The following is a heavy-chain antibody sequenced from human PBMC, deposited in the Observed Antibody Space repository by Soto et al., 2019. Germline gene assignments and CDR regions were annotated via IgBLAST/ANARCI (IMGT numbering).Heavy chain of an antibody. J-gene: IGHJ6*02. CDR2: IIPIFGTA. CDR3: ASVGRPTYYYYGMDV. V-gene: IGHV1-69*13. D-gene: IGHD1-26*01. Sequence: ASVKVSCKASGGTFSSYAISWVRQAPGQGLEWMGGIIPIFGTANYAQKFQGRVTITADESTSTAYMELSSLRSEDTAVYYCASVGRPTYYYYGMDVWGQGTTVTVSS. CDR1: GGTFSSYA.